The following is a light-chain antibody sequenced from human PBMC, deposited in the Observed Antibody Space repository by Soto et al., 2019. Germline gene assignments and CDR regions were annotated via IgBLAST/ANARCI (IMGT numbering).Light chain of an antibody. Sequence: DIQMTQSPASVSASIGDRVTITCRASQDINSWLAWYQQKPGIAPKLVISAASTLEGGVPSRFSGSGSGTDFTLTISSLQPEDFATYYCQQGSNFPFTFGGGTKVQSK. CDR1: QDINSW. CDR2: AAS. V-gene: IGKV1-12*02. J-gene: IGKJ4*01. CDR3: QQGSNFPFT.